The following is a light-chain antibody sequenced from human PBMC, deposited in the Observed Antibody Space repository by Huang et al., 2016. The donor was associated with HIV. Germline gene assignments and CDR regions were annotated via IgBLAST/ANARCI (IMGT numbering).Light chain of an antibody. CDR2: GSS. Sequence: EIVMTQSPATLFVSPGQRVTLSCRANRSVSTNLAWYQQRHGQAPRLLIYGSSTRAPGIPARFSGSGSGTDFSLTISSLQSEDFALYYCHQYNNWLLSFGGGTRV. CDR1: RSVSTN. J-gene: IGKJ4*01. CDR3: HQYNNWLLS. V-gene: IGKV3-15*01.